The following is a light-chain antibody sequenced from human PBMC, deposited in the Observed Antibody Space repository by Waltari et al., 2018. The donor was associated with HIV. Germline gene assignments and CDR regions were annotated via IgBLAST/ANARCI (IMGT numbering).Light chain of an antibody. V-gene: IGKV3-20*01. CDR2: AAS. CDR1: RSVSSNY. Sequence: ENVLTQSPGTLSLSPGERAPLPCRASRSVSSNYLTWYQQRPGQAPRLLIYAASTRATAIPDRFSGSGSGTDFTLTISRLEPEDFAVYYCQQYGTSPYTFGQGTKVEI. J-gene: IGKJ2*01. CDR3: QQYGTSPYT.